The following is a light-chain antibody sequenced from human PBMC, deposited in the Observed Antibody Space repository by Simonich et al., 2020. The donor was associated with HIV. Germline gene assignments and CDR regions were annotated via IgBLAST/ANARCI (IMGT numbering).Light chain of an antibody. CDR3: QQANSFPLT. CDR1: QGISSY. V-gene: IGKV1-8*01. Sequence: AIRMTQSPSSLSASTGARVTITCRASQGISSYLAWYQQKPGKAPKLLIYAATTLQSGVPSRFSGSGSGTDFTLTISCLQSEDFATYYCQQANSFPLTFGGGTKVEIK. J-gene: IGKJ4*01. CDR2: AAT.